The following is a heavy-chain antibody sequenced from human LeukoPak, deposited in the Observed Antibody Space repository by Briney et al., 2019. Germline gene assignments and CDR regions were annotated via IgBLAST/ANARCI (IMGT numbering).Heavy chain of an antibody. J-gene: IGHJ5*02. V-gene: IGHV4-34*01. CDR1: GVSFSGYY. Sequence: SETLSLTCSVYGVSFSGYYWGWIRQPPGKGLEWIGEINHSGSTNYNPSLKSRATISVDTTNNPFSLELSSVSAADSAVYYCARGPAIWFGEWVGWFDPWGQGTLVTVSS. CDR3: ARGPAIWFGEWVGWFDP. CDR2: INHSGST. D-gene: IGHD3-10*01.